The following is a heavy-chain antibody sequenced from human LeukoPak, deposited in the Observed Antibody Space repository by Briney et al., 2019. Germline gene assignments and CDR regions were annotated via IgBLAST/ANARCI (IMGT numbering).Heavy chain of an antibody. J-gene: IGHJ4*02. V-gene: IGHV4-61*02. CDR2: IYTSGST. CDR3: ARASYSYDINGWVPFDY. D-gene: IGHD3-22*01. CDR1: GNSISSGDNY. Sequence: SETLSLTCTVSGNSISSGDNYWSWIRQPAGKGLEWIVRIYTSGSTNYNPSLKSRVTISGDTSKNQFSLRLSSVTAADTAVYYCARASYSYDINGWVPFDYWGQGTLVTVSS.